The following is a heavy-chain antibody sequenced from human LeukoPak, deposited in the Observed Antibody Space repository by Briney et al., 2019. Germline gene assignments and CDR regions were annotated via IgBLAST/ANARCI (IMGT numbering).Heavy chain of an antibody. D-gene: IGHD6-13*01. Sequence: GGSLRLSCAASGFTVSSNYMSWVRQAPGKGLEWVSVIYSSGSTYYADSVKGRFTISRDNSKNTLYLQMNSLRVEDTAVYYCASSRIAGALDYRGQGTLVTVSS. V-gene: IGHV3-66*01. J-gene: IGHJ4*02. CDR3: ASSRIAGALDY. CDR2: IYSSGST. CDR1: GFTVSSNY.